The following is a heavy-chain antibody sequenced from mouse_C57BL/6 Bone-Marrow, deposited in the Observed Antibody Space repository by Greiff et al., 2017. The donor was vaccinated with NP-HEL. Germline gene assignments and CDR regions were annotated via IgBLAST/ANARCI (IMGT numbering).Heavy chain of an antibody. J-gene: IGHJ1*03. CDR3: ARKVTTVVEYFDV. D-gene: IGHD1-1*01. CDR1: GYTFTSYW. V-gene: IGHV1-64*01. Sequence: VQLQQSGAELVKPGASVKLSCKASGYTFTSYWMHWVKQRPGQGLEWIGMIHPNSGSTNYNEKFKSKATLTVDKSSSTAYRQLSSLTSEDSAVYYCARKVTTVVEYFDVWGTGTTVTVSS. CDR2: IHPNSGST.